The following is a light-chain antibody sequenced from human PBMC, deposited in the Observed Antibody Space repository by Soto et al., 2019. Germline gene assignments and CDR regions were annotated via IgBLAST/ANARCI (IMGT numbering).Light chain of an antibody. CDR1: SSDVGGYNY. CDR3: SSYTSSSTPV. J-gene: IGLJ1*01. Sequence: QSVLTQPASVSGSPGQSITISCTGTSSDVGGYNYVSWYQQHPGKAPKFMIYDVIIRPSGFFIRFSGSKSGNTASLTIFGLQAEDEADYYCSSYTSSSTPVFGTGTKVTVL. CDR2: DVI. V-gene: IGLV2-14*01.